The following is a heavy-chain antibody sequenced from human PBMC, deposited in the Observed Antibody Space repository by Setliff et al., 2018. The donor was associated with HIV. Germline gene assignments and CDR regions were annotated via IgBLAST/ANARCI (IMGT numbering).Heavy chain of an antibody. CDR2: FDPELGET. CDR3: ATDNREGVGTPYYFDY. CDR1: GYTLTKLS. V-gene: IGHV1-24*01. Sequence: ASVKVSCKVSGYTLTKLSMHWVRQAPEKGLEWMGGFDPELGETFFAQNFRGRLTMTQDTSTDTAYMELTSLRSEDTAMYYCATDNREGVGTPYYFDYWGQGTQVTAPQ. J-gene: IGHJ4*02. D-gene: IGHD1-26*01.